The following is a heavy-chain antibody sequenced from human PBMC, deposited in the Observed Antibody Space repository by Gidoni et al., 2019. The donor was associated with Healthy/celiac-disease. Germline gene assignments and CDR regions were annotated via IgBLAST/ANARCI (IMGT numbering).Heavy chain of an antibody. CDR3: ARESGIAAAGTGNYYFDY. CDR2: IIPIFVTA. CDR1: GRHFSSYA. J-gene: IGHJ4*02. Sequence: QVQLVQSGAEWKKPWSSVKVSCKASGRHFSSYAISWVRQSPGQGLGWLGGIIPIFVTANYAQKFQGRVTITADESTSTAYMELSSLRSEDTAVYYCARESGIAAAGTGNYYFDYWGQGTLVTVSS. V-gene: IGHV1-69*01. D-gene: IGHD6-13*01.